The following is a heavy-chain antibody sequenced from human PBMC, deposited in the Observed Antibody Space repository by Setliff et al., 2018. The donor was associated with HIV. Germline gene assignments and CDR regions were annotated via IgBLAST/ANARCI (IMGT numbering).Heavy chain of an antibody. J-gene: IGHJ5*02. D-gene: IGHD2-15*01. Sequence: TGGSLRLSCAASGFTVSSTYMTWVRQAPGKGLEWVSVIYSGGRTFYADSVKGRITISRDNSKNTVYLQMNSLRPEDTAVYYCATGGAYCGGGSCFDPWGQGTLVTVSS. CDR1: GFTVSSTY. CDR3: ATGGAYCGGGSCFDP. CDR2: IYSGGRT. V-gene: IGHV3-66*02.